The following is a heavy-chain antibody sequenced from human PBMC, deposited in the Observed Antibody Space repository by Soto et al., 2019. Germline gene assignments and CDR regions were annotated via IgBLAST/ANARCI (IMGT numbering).Heavy chain of an antibody. V-gene: IGHV3-53*01. CDR1: GFTVSSNY. Sequence: EVQLVESGGGLIQPGGSLRLSCAASGFTVSSNYMSWVRQAPGKGLEWGSVIYSGGSTYYADSVKGRFTISRDNSKNTLYLQMNSLRAEDTAVYYCERGCSGGSYFEEGDYYGMDVWGQGTTVTVS. D-gene: IGHD2-15*01. CDR2: IYSGGST. CDR3: ERGCSGGSYFEEGDYYGMDV. J-gene: IGHJ6*02.